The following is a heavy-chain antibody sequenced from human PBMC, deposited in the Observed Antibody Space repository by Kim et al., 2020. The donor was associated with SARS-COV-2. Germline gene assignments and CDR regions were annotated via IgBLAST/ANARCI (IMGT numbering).Heavy chain of an antibody. V-gene: IGHV3-30*03. Sequence: GGSLRLSCAASGFNFSSYGMHWVRQAPGKGLEWVAVISYDGSNKYYADSVKGRFTISRDNSKNTLHLQMNSLRAEDTAVYYCASLDYGDLNDAFDIWGQG. D-gene: IGHD4-17*01. CDR3: ASLDYGDLNDAFDI. CDR1: GFNFSSYG. CDR2: ISYDGSNK. J-gene: IGHJ3*02.